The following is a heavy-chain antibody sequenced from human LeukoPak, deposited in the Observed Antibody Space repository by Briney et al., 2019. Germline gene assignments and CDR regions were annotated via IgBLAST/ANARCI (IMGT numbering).Heavy chain of an antibody. D-gene: IGHD7-27*01. CDR2: IRRSGDTT. CDR1: GFTFSSYA. V-gene: IGHV3-23*01. J-gene: IGHJ4*02. Sequence: GGSLRLSCAASGFTFSSYAMSWVRQAPGKGLEWVSLIRRSGDTTYYADSVKGRFSISRDNSKNTLYLQMNSLRAEDTAIYYCAKGFWADCWGQGTLVTVSS. CDR3: AKGFWADC.